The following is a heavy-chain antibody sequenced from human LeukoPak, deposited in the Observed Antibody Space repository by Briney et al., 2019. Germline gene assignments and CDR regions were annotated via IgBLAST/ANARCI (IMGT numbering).Heavy chain of an antibody. CDR1: GGSISSYY. CDR3: ARARSPRSPKDYYYYMDV. Sequence: SETLSLTCTVSGGSISSYYWSGIRQPPGKGLEWMGYMYYSGSANYNPSLKSGFSISVDPSKTQFSLKLSSVPAADTAVYSCARARSPRSPKDYYYYMDVWGKGTTVTISS. CDR2: MYYSGSA. J-gene: IGHJ6*03. V-gene: IGHV4-59*01.